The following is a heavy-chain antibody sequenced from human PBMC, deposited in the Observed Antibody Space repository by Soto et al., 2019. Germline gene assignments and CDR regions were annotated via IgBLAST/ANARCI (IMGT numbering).Heavy chain of an antibody. CDR2: IRGAGSST. J-gene: IGHJ5*02. V-gene: IGHV3-74*01. CDR3: ERDITAVMGAIRGFDT. D-gene: IGHD1-26*01. Sequence: EVQLVESGGGLVQPGGSLRLSCVGSGFTFSSHWMHWVRQTPGKGPVWVSRIRGAGSSTAYAESVRGRFAISRDNAKNTLYLQMNNLRSEDSAVSYGERDITAVMGAIRGFDTWGLGTQVTVS. CDR1: GFTFSSHW.